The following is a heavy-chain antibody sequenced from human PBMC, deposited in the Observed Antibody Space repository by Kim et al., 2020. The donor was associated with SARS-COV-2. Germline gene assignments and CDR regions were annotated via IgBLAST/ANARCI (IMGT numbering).Heavy chain of an antibody. Sequence: KEDGSAKYYVDSVKGRFFISRDNAKNLLYLQMNSLTGDDTAVYYCVRDFDFRGQGVLVTVSS. V-gene: IGHV3-7*01. J-gene: IGHJ4*02. CDR2: KEDGSAK. CDR3: VRDFDF.